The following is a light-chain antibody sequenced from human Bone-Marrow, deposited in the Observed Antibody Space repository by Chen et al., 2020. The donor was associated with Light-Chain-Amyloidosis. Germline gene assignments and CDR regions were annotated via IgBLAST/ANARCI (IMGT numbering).Light chain of an antibody. CDR1: NIGSTS. CDR2: DDS. V-gene: IGLV3-21*02. CDR3: QVWDRSSDRPV. J-gene: IGLJ3*02. Sequence: SYVLTQPPSVSVAPGQAATTACGGNNIGSTSVHWYQQTPGQAPLLVVYDDSERPPGIPERLSGSNSGNTDTLTISRVEAGDEAGYYCQVWDRSSDRPVFGGGNKRTVL.